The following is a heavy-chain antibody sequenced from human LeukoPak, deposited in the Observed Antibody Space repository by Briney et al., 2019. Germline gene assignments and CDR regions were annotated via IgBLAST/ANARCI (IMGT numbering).Heavy chain of an antibody. CDR2: IYYSGST. CDR1: GVSISSSSYY. J-gene: IGHJ4*02. Sequence: SETLSLTCTVSGVSISSSSYYWGWIRQPPGKGLEWIGTIYYSGSTYYNPSLKSRVTISVDTSKNQFSLKLSSVTAADTAVYYCARHLAIYDSGGYYYERGRYYFDFWGQGALVTVSS. CDR3: ARHLAIYDSGGYYYERGRYYFDF. V-gene: IGHV4-39*01. D-gene: IGHD3-22*01.